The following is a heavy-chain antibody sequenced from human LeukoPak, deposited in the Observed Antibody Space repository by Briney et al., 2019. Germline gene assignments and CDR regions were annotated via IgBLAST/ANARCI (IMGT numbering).Heavy chain of an antibody. CDR1: GYTFTSYY. V-gene: IGHV1-46*01. D-gene: IGHD2-21*01. Sequence: ASVKVSCKASGYTFTSYYMHWVRQAPGQGLVWMGIINPSGGSTTYAQMFQGRVTMTRDTSTRTVYMELGSLRSEDTAAYYCAREGEVIVTDNLFYWGQGTLVTVSS. J-gene: IGHJ4*02. CDR3: AREGEVIVTDNLFY. CDR2: INPSGGST.